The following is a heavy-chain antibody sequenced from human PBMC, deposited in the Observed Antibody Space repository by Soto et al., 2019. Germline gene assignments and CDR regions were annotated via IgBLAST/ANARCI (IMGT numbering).Heavy chain of an antibody. CDR1: GGSISSGSYY. V-gene: IGHV4-39*01. D-gene: IGHD2-8*01. Sequence: SETLSLTCTVSGGSISSGSYYWGWIRQPPGKGLEWIGSIYYSGSTYSNPSLKSRVTISVDTSKNQFSLKLSSVTAADTAVYYCARHGLTDPLYYMDVWGKGTTVTVSS. CDR3: ARHGLTDPLYYMDV. CDR2: IYYSGST. J-gene: IGHJ6*03.